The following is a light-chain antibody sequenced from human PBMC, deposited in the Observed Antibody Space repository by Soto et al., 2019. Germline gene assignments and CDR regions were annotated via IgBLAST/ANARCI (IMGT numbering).Light chain of an antibody. CDR2: AAS. CDR3: QQYDGAPLT. Sequence: EIVMTQSPATLSVSRGEIATLSCRANQAISRNLAWYQQKPGQAPRLLIYAASTRHTGIPDRFNGSGSGTDFVLTINRLEPEDFAVYYCQQYDGAPLTFGPGTKVDIK. CDR1: QAISRN. J-gene: IGKJ3*01. V-gene: IGKV3D-15*01.